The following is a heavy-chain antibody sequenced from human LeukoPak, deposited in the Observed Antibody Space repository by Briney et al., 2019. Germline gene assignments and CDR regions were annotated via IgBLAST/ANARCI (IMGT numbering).Heavy chain of an antibody. CDR3: ASLPPSSNWNHRDY. Sequence: PSETLSLTCTVSGGSISSSGYYWGWIRQPPGVGLEWIGSIYYSGSTYYNPSLRSRVTMSVDTSKSQFSLRLNSVTAADTAVYYCASLPPSSNWNHRDYWGQGTLVTVSS. V-gene: IGHV4-39*01. CDR1: GGSISSSGYY. D-gene: IGHD1-1*01. J-gene: IGHJ4*02. CDR2: IYYSGST.